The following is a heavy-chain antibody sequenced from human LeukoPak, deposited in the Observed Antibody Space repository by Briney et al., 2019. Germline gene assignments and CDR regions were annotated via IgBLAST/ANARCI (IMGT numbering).Heavy chain of an antibody. V-gene: IGHV3-23*01. CDR2: ISGSGGST. J-gene: IGHJ4*02. CDR1: GFTFSSYA. CDR3: AKVVVPAAPGIYYFDC. Sequence: GGSLRLSCAASGFTFSSYAMSWVRQAPGKGLEWVSAISGSGGSTYYADSVKGRFTISRDNSKNTLYLQMNSLRAEDTAVYYCAKVVVPAAPGIYYFDCWGQGTLVTVSS. D-gene: IGHD2-2*01.